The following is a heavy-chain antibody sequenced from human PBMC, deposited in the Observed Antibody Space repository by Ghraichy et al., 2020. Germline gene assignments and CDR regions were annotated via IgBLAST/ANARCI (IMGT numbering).Heavy chain of an antibody. D-gene: IGHD3-22*01. CDR1: GYTFTGYY. J-gene: IGHJ4*02. Sequence: ASVKVSCKASGYTFTGYYMHWVRQAPGQGLEWMGWINPNSGGTNYAQKFQGRVTMTRDTSISTAYMELSRLRSDDTAVYFCARNSFRYYDSSGAFDYWGQGTLVTVSS. CDR2: INPNSGGT. V-gene: IGHV1-2*02. CDR3: ARNSFRYYDSSGAFDY.